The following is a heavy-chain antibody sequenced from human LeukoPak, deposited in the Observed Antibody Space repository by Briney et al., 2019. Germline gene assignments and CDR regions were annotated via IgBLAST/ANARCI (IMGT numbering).Heavy chain of an antibody. CDR3: ARSMVRGVISGWAFDI. V-gene: IGHV3-30*02. CDR1: GFTFGSYG. CDR2: VRYDGNNP. Sequence: GGSLRLSCAASGFTFGSYGMHWVRQAPGKGLDWVAFVRYDGNNPYYSASVKGRFTISRDNAKNSLYLQMNSLRAEDTAVYYCARSMVRGVISGWAFDIWGQGTMVTVSS. J-gene: IGHJ3*02. D-gene: IGHD3-10*01.